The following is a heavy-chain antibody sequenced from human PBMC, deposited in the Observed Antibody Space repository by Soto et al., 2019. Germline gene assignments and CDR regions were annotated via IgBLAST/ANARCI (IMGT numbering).Heavy chain of an antibody. CDR2: INHSGST. Sequence: PSETLSLTCAVSGGSFSGYYWNWIRQPPGKGLEWIGEINHSGSTDYNPSLKSRIAISVDTSKRQISLKLSSVTAADTGVYYCACETSDYDILTGPTTFDIWGQGTMVTVSS. CDR1: GGSFSGYY. V-gene: IGHV4-34*01. CDR3: ACETSDYDILTGPTTFDI. J-gene: IGHJ3*02. D-gene: IGHD3-9*01.